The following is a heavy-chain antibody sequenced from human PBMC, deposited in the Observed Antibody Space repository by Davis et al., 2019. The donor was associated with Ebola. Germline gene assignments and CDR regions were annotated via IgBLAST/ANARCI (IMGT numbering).Heavy chain of an antibody. CDR2: ISYDGSNK. D-gene: IGHD3-22*01. CDR3: AKNPYDSSGYDY. CDR1: GFTFSSYG. J-gene: IGHJ4*02. V-gene: IGHV3-30*18. Sequence: PGGSLRLSCAASGFTFSSYGMHWVRQAPGKGLEWVAVISYDGSNKYYADSVKGRFTISRDNSKNTLYLQMNSLRAEDTAVYYCAKNPYDSSGYDYWGQGTLVTVSS.